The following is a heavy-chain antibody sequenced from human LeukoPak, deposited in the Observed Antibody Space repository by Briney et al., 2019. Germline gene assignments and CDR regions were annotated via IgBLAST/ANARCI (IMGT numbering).Heavy chain of an antibody. CDR3: ARRRGDYVRWFDP. CDR2: IYHSGST. V-gene: IGHV4-39*01. Sequence: PSETLSLTCTVSGGSISSSSYYWGWIRQPPGKGLEWIGSIYHSGSTYYNPSLKSRVTISVDTSKNQFSLKLSSVTAADTAVYYCARRRGDYVRWFDPWGQGTLVTVSS. J-gene: IGHJ5*02. CDR1: GGSISSSSYY. D-gene: IGHD4-17*01.